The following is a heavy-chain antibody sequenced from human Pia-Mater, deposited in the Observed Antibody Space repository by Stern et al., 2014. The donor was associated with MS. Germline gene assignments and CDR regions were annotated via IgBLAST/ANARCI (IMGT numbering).Heavy chain of an antibody. Sequence: VQLVQSGAELIRPGESLKISCQGSGFKFSIYWIAWVRQMPGQGLEWMGIIYPGDSETRYSPSFQGQVTMSADKSTSTAYLQWSSLNASDTAMYFCARQTTAWASDVWGQGTLVTVSS. J-gene: IGHJ4*02. CDR3: ARQTTAWASDV. V-gene: IGHV5-51*01. CDR1: GFKFSIYW. D-gene: IGHD1-14*01. CDR2: IYPGDSET.